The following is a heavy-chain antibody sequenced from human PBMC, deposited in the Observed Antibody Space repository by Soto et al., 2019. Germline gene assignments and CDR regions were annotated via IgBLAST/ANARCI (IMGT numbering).Heavy chain of an antibody. CDR2: IDWDDDK. Sequence: ESGPTLVNPTQTLTLTCTFSGFSLSTSGMCVSWIRQPPGKALEWLALIDWDDDKYYSTSLKTRLTISKDTSKNQVVLTMTNMEPADTATYYCARIGFGESSLSGYYYYGMDVWGQGTTVTVSS. CDR1: GFSLSTSGMC. V-gene: IGHV2-70*01. D-gene: IGHD3-10*01. CDR3: ARIGFGESSLSGYYYYGMDV. J-gene: IGHJ6*02.